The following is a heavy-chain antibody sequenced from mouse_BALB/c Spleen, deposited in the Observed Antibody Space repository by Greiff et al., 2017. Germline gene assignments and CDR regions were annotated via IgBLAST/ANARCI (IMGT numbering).Heavy chain of an antibody. V-gene: IGHV5-17*02. CDR2: ISSGSSTI. D-gene: IGHD2-1*01. Sequence: EVKLMESGGGLVKPGGSLKLSCAASGFTFSSYAMSWVRQTPEKRLEWVAYISSGSSTIYYADTVKGRFTISRDNPKNTLFLQMTSLRSEDTAMYYCARWDYGNYYAMDYWGQGTSVTVSS. CDR3: ARWDYGNYYAMDY. CDR1: GFTFSSYA. J-gene: IGHJ4*01.